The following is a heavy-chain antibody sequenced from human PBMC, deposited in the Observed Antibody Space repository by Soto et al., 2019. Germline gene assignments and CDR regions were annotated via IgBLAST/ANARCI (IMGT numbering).Heavy chain of an antibody. V-gene: IGHV3-23*01. CDR2: ISGSGGST. D-gene: IGHD2-2*01. CDR1: GFTFSSYA. J-gene: IGHJ4*02. CDR3: AKVGYCSSTSCYGESGFDY. Sequence: GGSLRLSCAASGFTFSSYAMSWVRQAPGKGLEWVSAISGSGGSTYYADSVKGRFTISRDNSKNTLYLPMNSLRAEDTAVYYCAKVGYCSSTSCYGESGFDYWGQGTLVTVSS.